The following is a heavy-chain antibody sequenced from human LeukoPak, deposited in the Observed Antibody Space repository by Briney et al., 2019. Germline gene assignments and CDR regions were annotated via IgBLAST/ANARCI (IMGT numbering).Heavy chain of an antibody. CDR2: IYYSGST. CDR1: GGSISSYY. Sequence: SETLSLTCTVSGGSISSYYWSGIRQPPGKGLEWIGYIYYSGSTNYNPSLKRRVSISVDTSKNQFSLKLRSVTAADTAVYYCARERIVVVPAAIQVDYYYYMDVWGKGTTVTVSS. V-gene: IGHV4-59*01. D-gene: IGHD2-2*02. CDR3: ARERIVVVPAAIQVDYYYYMDV. J-gene: IGHJ6*03.